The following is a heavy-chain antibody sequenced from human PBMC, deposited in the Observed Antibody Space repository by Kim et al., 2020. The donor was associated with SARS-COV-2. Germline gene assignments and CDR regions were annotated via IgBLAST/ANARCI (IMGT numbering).Heavy chain of an antibody. CDR3: ARARGDYGKEGYYYDY. J-gene: IGHJ4*02. Sequence: GGSLRLSCAASGFSFSKLGMHWVRQAPGKGLEWVAVISYEGSNKYYADSVKGRFTISRDNSRNTVSLQMNSLRAEDTAVYYCARARGDYGKEGYYYDYWGQGTRVTVSS. CDR1: GFSFSKLG. D-gene: IGHD4-17*01. CDR2: ISYEGSNK. V-gene: IGHV3-33*05.